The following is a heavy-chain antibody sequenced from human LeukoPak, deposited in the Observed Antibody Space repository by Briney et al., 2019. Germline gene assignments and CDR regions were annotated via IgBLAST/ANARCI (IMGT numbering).Heavy chain of an antibody. Sequence: PSETLSLTCTVSGGSISSYYWSWIRQPPGKGLEWIGYIYYSGSTNYNPSLKSRVTISVDTSKNQFSLELSSVTAADTAVYYCARVGDCSGGSCYSPSGYFQHWGQGTLVTVSS. J-gene: IGHJ1*01. CDR2: IYYSGST. CDR3: ARVGDCSGGSCYSPSGYFQH. CDR1: GGSISSYY. D-gene: IGHD2-15*01. V-gene: IGHV4-59*01.